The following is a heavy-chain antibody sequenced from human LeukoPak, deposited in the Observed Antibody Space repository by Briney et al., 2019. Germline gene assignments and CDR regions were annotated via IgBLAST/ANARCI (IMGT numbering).Heavy chain of an antibody. CDR3: AAVSAPGYSYGLDY. Sequence: SVKVSCKASGFTFTSSAMQWARQARGQRLEWIGWIVVGSGNTNYAQRFQERVTITRDMSTSTAYMELSSLRSEDTAVYYCAAVSAPGYSYGLDYWGQGTLVTVSS. CDR2: IVVGSGNT. V-gene: IGHV1-58*02. J-gene: IGHJ4*02. D-gene: IGHD5-18*01. CDR1: GFTFTSSA.